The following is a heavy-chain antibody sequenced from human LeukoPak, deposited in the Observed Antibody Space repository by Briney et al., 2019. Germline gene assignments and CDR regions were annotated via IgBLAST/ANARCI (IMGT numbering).Heavy chain of an antibody. J-gene: IGHJ4*02. CDR1: GFTFSSYS. CDR2: ISSSSSYI. D-gene: IGHD3-10*01. V-gene: IGHV3-21*01. Sequence: GGSLRLSCAASGFTFSSYSMNWVRQAPGKGLEWVSSISSSSSYIYYADSVKGRFTISRDNAKNALYLQMNSLRAEDTAVYYCARDVSSFGDPLWGQGTLVTVSS. CDR3: ARDVSSFGDPL.